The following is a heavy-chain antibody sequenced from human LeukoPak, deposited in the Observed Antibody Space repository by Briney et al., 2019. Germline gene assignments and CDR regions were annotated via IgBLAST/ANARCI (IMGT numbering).Heavy chain of an antibody. D-gene: IGHD2-15*01. CDR2: ISSSGNTI. CDR1: RFSINNYA. V-gene: IGHV3-48*03. J-gene: IGHJ4*02. CDR3: ARDDPRGCSGGSCYLDY. Sequence: QPGGSLRLSCTTSRFSINNYAMTWVRQAPGKGLEWVSYISSSGNTIYYADSVKGRFTISRDSAKNSLHLQMNSLRAEDTAVYYCARDDPRGCSGGSCYLDYWGQGTLVTVSS.